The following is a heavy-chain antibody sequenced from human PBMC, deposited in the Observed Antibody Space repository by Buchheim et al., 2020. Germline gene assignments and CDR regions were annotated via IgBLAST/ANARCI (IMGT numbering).Heavy chain of an antibody. CDR1: GYSFTSYW. J-gene: IGHJ6*02. V-gene: IGHV5-10-1*01. CDR2: IDPSDSYT. Sequence: EVQLVQSGAEVKKPGESLRISCKGSGYSFTSYWISWVRQMPGKGLEWMGRIDPSDSYTNYSPSFQGHVTISADQSISTSYPQWSSLKASDTAMYYCARHALGGIAVAGTHGMDVWGQGTT. D-gene: IGHD6-19*01. CDR3: ARHALGGIAVAGTHGMDV.